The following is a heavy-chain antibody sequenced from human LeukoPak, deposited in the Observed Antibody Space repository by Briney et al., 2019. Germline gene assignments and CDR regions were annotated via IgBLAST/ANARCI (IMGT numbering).Heavy chain of an antibody. J-gene: IGHJ3*02. CDR3: ATPTTVTTDI. V-gene: IGHV3-23*01. D-gene: IGHD4-17*01. Sequence: SGGSLRLSCAASGFTFSSYSMNWVRQAPGKGLEWVSSISGSGGSPYYAGSVKGRFTISRDNSKNTLYLQMNSLRAEDTAVYYCATPTTVTTDIWGQGTMVTVSS. CDR2: ISGSGGSP. CDR1: GFTFSSYS.